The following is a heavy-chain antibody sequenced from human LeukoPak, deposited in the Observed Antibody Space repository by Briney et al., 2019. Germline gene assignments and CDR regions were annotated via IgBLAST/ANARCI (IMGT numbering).Heavy chain of an antibody. CDR1: RYTFTGYY. CDR3: ARDSTGLNLDY. Sequence: ASVKVSCKASRYTFTGYYIHWMRQAPGQGLEWMGRINPNNGGTNYAQKFQGRVTMTRDTSISTAYMELSRLRSDDTAVYYCARDSTGLNLDYWGQGTLVTVSS. CDR2: INPNNGGT. V-gene: IGHV1-2*06. D-gene: IGHD1-14*01. J-gene: IGHJ4*02.